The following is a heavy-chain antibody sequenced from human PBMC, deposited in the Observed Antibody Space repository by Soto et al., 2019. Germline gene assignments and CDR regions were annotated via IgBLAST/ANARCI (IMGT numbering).Heavy chain of an antibody. CDR2: ISSSSSTI. V-gene: IGHV3-48*02. CDR3: AGDRRSVAGTGKEFQH. Sequence: EVQLVESGGGLVQPGGSLRLSCAASGFTFSSYSMNWVRQAPGKGLEWVSYISSSSSTIYYADSVKGRFTISRDNAKNSLYLQMNSLRDEDTAVYYCAGDRRSVAGTGKEFQHWGQGTLVTVSS. J-gene: IGHJ1*01. CDR1: GFTFSSYS. D-gene: IGHD6-19*01.